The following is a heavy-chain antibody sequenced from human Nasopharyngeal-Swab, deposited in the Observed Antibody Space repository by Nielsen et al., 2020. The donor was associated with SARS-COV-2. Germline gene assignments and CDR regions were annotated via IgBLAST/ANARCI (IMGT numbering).Heavy chain of an antibody. V-gene: IGHV4-34*01. CDR3: ARGEPLGYCSSTSCILGGY. Sequence: SQTLSLTCAVYGGSFSGYYWSWIRQPPGKGLEWIGEINHSGSTNYNPSLKSRVTISVDTSKNQFSLKLSSVTAADTAVYYCARGEPLGYCSSTSCILGGYWGQGTLVTVSS. CDR1: GGSFSGYY. J-gene: IGHJ4*02. CDR2: INHSGST. D-gene: IGHD2-2*01.